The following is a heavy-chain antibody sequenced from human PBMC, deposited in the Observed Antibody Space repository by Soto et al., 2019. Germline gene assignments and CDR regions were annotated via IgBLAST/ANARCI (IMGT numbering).Heavy chain of an antibody. CDR1: GGTFSSYA. CDR3: ATPHGAVVLVPAADYYYYGMDV. V-gene: IGHV1-69*12. CDR2: IIPIFGTA. D-gene: IGHD2-2*01. J-gene: IGHJ6*02. Sequence: QVQLVQSGAEVKKPGSSVKVSCKASGGTFSSYAISWVRQAPGQGLEWMGGIIPIFGTANYAQKFQGRVTITADESTSTAYKELSSLRSEDTAVYYCATPHGAVVLVPAADYYYYGMDVWGQGTTVTVSS.